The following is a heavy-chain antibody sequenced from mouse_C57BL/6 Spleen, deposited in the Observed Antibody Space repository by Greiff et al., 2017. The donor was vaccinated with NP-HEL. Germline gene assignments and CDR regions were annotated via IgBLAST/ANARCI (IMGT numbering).Heavy chain of an antibody. Sequence: QVQLQQSGAELARPGASVKMSCKASGYTFTSYTMHWVKQRPGQGLEWIGYINPSSGYTKYNQKFKDKATLTADKSSSTAYMQLSSPTSEDSAVYYCARQVSITTVVPYFDYWGQGTTLTVSS. V-gene: IGHV1-4*01. J-gene: IGHJ2*01. D-gene: IGHD1-1*01. CDR1: GYTFTSYT. CDR3: ARQVSITTVVPYFDY. CDR2: INPSSGYT.